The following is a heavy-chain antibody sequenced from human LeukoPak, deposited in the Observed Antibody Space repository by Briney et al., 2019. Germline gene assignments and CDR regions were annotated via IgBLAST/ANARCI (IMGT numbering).Heavy chain of an antibody. Sequence: GGSLRLSCAASGFTFSSYWMSWVRQAPGKGLEWVANIKQDGNEKYYVDSVKGRFTISRDNAKNSLYLQMNNLRVEGTAVYYCARTSGTGWSHWGQGILVTVSS. V-gene: IGHV3-7*01. D-gene: IGHD6-19*01. CDR2: IKQDGNEK. CDR1: GFTFSSYW. CDR3: ARTSGTGWSH. J-gene: IGHJ4*02.